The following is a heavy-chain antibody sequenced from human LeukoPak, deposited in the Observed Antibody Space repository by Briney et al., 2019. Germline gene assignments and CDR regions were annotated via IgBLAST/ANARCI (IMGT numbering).Heavy chain of an antibody. CDR2: ISYDGSYT. CDR3: ARALDV. CDR1: GLSFNTYA. V-gene: IGHV3-30*04. J-gene: IGHJ6*04. Sequence: GGSLRLSCVDSGLSFNTYAMHWVRQAPGKGLEWVAGISYDGSYTYYRDSVRGRFTISRDNSKNTMYLQMNSLRAEDTAMYYCARALDVWGKGTTVTVSS.